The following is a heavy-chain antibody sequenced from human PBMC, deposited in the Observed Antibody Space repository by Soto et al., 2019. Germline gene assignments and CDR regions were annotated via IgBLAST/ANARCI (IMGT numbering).Heavy chain of an antibody. J-gene: IGHJ6*02. CDR2: IYYSGST. CDR3: ARVRGSGSYWGYYYYYGMDV. V-gene: IGHV4-59*01. CDR1: GGSISSYY. D-gene: IGHD3-10*01. Sequence: SETLSLTCTVSGGSISSYYWSWIRQPPGKGLEWIGYIYYSGSTNYNPSLKNRVTISVDTSKNQFSLKLSSVTAADTAVYYCARVRGSGSYWGYYYYYGMDVWGQGTTVTVSS.